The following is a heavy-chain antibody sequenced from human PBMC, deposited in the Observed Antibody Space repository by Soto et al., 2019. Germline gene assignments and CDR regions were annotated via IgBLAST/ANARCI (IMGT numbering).Heavy chain of an antibody. J-gene: IGHJ4*02. Sequence: SQTLSLTCAISGDSVSSNSAAWSWIRQSPSRGLEWLGRTYYRSKWYYDYALSVKSRITIDADTSKNKFSLQLNSVTPEDTAVYYCARGSHNSAWGWGQGTLVTVSS. CDR2: TYYRSKWYY. CDR1: GDSVSSNSAA. D-gene: IGHD6-19*01. V-gene: IGHV6-1*01. CDR3: ARGSHNSAWG.